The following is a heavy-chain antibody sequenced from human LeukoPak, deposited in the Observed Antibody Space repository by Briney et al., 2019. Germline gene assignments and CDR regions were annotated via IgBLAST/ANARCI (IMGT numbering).Heavy chain of an antibody. D-gene: IGHD3-22*01. Sequence: PGGSLRLSCSASGFIFSPYAMHWVRQAPGKGLEWVAVIWYDGSNKYYADSVKGRFTISRDNSKNTLYLQMNSLRAEDTAVYYCARGTHYYDTSGYFDYWGQGTLVTVSS. CDR2: IWYDGSNK. CDR1: GFIFSPYA. CDR3: ARGTHYYDTSGYFDY. V-gene: IGHV3-33*08. J-gene: IGHJ4*02.